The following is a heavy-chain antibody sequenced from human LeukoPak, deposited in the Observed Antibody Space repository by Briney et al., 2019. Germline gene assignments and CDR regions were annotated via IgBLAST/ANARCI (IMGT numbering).Heavy chain of an antibody. Sequence: GGSLRLSCAASGFTVSRNYMHWVRQAPGKGLEWVSIIYSGGGTSYADSVKGRFTISRDNAKNSLYLQMNSLRAEDTAVYYCAGAHYDSSGYYPLDYWGQGTLVTVSS. J-gene: IGHJ4*02. CDR1: GFTVSRNY. CDR3: AGAHYDSSGYYPLDY. CDR2: IYSGGGT. V-gene: IGHV3-53*03. D-gene: IGHD3-22*01.